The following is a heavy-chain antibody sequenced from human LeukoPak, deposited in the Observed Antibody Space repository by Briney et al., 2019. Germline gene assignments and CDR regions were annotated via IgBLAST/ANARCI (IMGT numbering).Heavy chain of an antibody. CDR3: TRDTGCPGGTCYSFYDY. D-gene: IGHD2-15*01. CDR2: IKQDGTEK. V-gene: IGHV3-7*01. Sequence: GGSLRLSCAASGFTFSNYWMTWVRQAPGKGLEWVANIKQDGTEKYYVDSVKGRFTISRDNAENSLYLQMNSLRAEDTAVYYCTRDTGCPGGTCYSFYDYWGQGTLITVSS. CDR1: GFTFSNYW. J-gene: IGHJ4*02.